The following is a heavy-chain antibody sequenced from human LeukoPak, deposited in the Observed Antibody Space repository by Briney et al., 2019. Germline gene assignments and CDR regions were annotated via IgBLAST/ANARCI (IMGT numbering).Heavy chain of an antibody. J-gene: IGHJ4*02. CDR3: AKGGIQPWNYYFDY. CDR1: GFTFNTYG. V-gene: IGHV3-30*02. Sequence: GGSLRLSCAASGFTFNTYGMHWVRQAPGKGLEWVAFIRYDGSDKFYADSVQGRFTVSRDNSKNTVSLQMNSLRREDAAVYYCAKGGIQPWNYYFDYWGQGTQVTVSS. CDR2: IRYDGSDK. D-gene: IGHD1-7*01.